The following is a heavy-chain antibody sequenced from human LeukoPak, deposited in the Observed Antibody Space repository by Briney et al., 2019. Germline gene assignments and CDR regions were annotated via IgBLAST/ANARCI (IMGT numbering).Heavy chain of an antibody. CDR2: IYHSGST. CDR1: GGSISSYY. Sequence: PSETLSLTCTVSGGSISSYYWSWIRQPPGKGLEWIGYIYHSGSTYYNPSLKSRVTISVDRSKNQFSLKLSSVTAADTAVYYCARPRGSSSSLAFDYWGQGTLVTVSS. CDR3: ARPRGSSSSLAFDY. D-gene: IGHD6-6*01. J-gene: IGHJ4*02. V-gene: IGHV4-59*12.